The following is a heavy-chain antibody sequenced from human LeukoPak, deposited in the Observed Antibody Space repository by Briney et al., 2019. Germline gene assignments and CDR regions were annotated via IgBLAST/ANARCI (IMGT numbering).Heavy chain of an antibody. CDR1: GFTFSSYS. V-gene: IGHV3-21*01. J-gene: IGHJ3*02. CDR2: ISSSSSSYI. CDR3: ARVRGDLDAFDI. D-gene: IGHD2-21*02. Sequence: GGSLRLSCAASGFTFSSYSMNWVRQAPGKGLEWVSSISSSSSSYIYYADSVKGRFTISRDNAKNSLYLQMNSLRAEDTAVYYCARVRGDLDAFDIWGQGTMVTVSS.